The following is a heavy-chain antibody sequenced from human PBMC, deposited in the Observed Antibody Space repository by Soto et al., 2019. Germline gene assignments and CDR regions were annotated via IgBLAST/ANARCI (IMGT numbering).Heavy chain of an antibody. CDR2: ISYDGSNK. CDR1: GFTFSSYA. V-gene: IGHV3-30-3*01. D-gene: IGHD2-8*01. CDR3: ARDYRLFCTNGVCYTMGYFDY. Sequence: QVQLVESGGGVVQPGRSLRLSCAASGFTFSSYAMHWVRQAPGKGLEWVAVISYDGSNKYYADSVKGRFTISRDNSKNTLYLQMNSLRAEDTAVYYCARDYRLFCTNGVCYTMGYFDYWGQGTLVTVSS. J-gene: IGHJ4*02.